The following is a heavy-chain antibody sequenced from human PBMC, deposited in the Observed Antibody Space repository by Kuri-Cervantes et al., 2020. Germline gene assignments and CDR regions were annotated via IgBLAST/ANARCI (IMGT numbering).Heavy chain of an antibody. D-gene: IGHD1-26*01. V-gene: IGHV3-30-3*01. CDR3: AREDGGSI. J-gene: IGHJ4*02. CDR2: ISYDGSNK. CDR1: GFTFSGYA. Sequence: GESLKISCAASGFTFSGYATHWVRQAPGKGLEWVAVISYDGSNKYYADSVKGRFTISRDNSKNTLYLQMNSLRAEDTAVYYCAREDGGSIWGQGTLVTVSS.